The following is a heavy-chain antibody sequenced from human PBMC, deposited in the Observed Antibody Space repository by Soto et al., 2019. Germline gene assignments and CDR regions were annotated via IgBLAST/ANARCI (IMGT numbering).Heavy chain of an antibody. D-gene: IGHD5-12*01. J-gene: IGHJ6*02. CDR1: GYTFTRTG. Sequence: ETSVKVTCKASGYTFTRTGSRWVRQAPGQGLEWMGWISTYNGDTNYAQTFQGRVTMTTDTSTSTVHMEVRSLRSDDTAVYYCAREGVAPYYYYGMDVWGQGTPVTAP. V-gene: IGHV1-18*01. CDR3: AREGVAPYYYYGMDV. CDR2: ISTYNGDT.